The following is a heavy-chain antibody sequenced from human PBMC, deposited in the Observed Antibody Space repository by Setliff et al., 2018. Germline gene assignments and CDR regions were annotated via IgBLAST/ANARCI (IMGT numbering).Heavy chain of an antibody. Sequence: TSETLSLTCAAYGGTFSDYYWTWIRQPPGKGLEWIGEINHSGTTNYHPSLRSRVTISVDTSKNKFSLKVTSVTVDDTAVYFCARRGYSHDSSDYNRRKVFDYFDFWGQGAQVTVSS. CDR3: ARRGYSHDSSDYNRRKVFDYFDF. CDR1: GGTFSDYY. J-gene: IGHJ4*02. V-gene: IGHV4-34*01. CDR2: INHSGTT. D-gene: IGHD3-22*01.